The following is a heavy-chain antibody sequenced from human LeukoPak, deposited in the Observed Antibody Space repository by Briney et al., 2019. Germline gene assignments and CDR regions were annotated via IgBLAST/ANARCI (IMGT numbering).Heavy chain of an antibody. V-gene: IGHV3-23*01. J-gene: IGHJ1*01. D-gene: IGHD2-15*01. CDR2: ISGSGGST. Sequence: GGSLRLSCAASGFPFSSYAMSWVRQAPGKGLEWVSAISGSGGSTYYADSVKGRFTISRDNSKNTLYLQMNSLRAEDTAVYYCAEVGVAAGYFQHWGQGTLVTVSS. CDR3: AEVGVAAGYFQH. CDR1: GFPFSSYA.